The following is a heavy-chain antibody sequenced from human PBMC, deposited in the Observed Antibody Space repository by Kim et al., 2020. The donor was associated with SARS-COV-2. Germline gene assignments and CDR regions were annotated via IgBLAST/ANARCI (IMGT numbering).Heavy chain of an antibody. CDR1: GFTFDDYA. Sequence: GGSLRLSCAASGFTFDDYAMHWVRQAPGKGLEWVSGISWNSGSIGYADSVKGRFTISRDNAKNSLYLQMNSLRAEDTALYYCAKDSGRIVATGSDYWGQGTLVTVSS. CDR2: ISWNSGSI. V-gene: IGHV3-9*01. D-gene: IGHD5-12*01. CDR3: AKDSGRIVATGSDY. J-gene: IGHJ4*02.